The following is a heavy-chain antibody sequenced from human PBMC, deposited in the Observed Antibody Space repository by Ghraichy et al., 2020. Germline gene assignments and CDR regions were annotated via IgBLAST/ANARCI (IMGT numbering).Heavy chain of an antibody. CDR1: GFTFSSYG. J-gene: IGHJ4*02. CDR2: IWYDGSNK. CDR3: ARGSWNDLDRRNFDY. Sequence: LSLTCAASGFTFSSYGMHWVRQAPGKGLEWVAVIWYDGSNKYYADSVKGRFTISRDNSKNTLYLQMNSLRAEDTAVYYCARGSWNDLDRRNFDYWGQGTLVTVSS. D-gene: IGHD1-1*01. V-gene: IGHV3-33*01.